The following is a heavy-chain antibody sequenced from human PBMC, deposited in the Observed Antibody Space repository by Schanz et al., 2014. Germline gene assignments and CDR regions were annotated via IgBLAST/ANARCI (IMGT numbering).Heavy chain of an antibody. J-gene: IGHJ6*02. D-gene: IGHD3-9*01. Sequence: EVYLVESGGGLLQPGGSLRLSCAASGFPFFTYNMNWVRQAPGRGLEWISYIGSSSTTMYYADSVKGRFTISRDNAKNSLYLQMNSLRDEDTAVYYCARDHPHRGVTGYYNDVWGQGTSVTVSS. CDR3: ARDHPHRGVTGYYNDV. V-gene: IGHV3-48*02. CDR1: GFPFFTYN. CDR2: IGSSSTTM.